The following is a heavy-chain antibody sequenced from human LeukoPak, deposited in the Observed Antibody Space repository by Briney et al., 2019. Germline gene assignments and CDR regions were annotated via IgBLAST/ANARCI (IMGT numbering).Heavy chain of an antibody. D-gene: IGHD2-2*01. V-gene: IGHV3-49*02. CDR2: GVTT. J-gene: IGHJ6*03. CDR3: TRDTDIVVVLGYYYYYMDV. Sequence: GVTTEYAPSVKGRFTISRDDSKSIAYLQMNSLKTEDTAVYYCTRDTDIVVVLGYYYYYMDVWGKGTTVTVSS.